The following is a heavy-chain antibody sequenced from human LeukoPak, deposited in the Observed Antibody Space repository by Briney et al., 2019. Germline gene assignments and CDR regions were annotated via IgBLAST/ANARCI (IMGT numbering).Heavy chain of an antibody. D-gene: IGHD3-10*01. J-gene: IGHJ4*02. V-gene: IGHV1-18*01. CDR3: AWANYGSGSYYYFDY. CDR1: GYTFTSYT. CDR2: ISAYNGNT. Sequence: ASVKVSCKASGYTFTSYTISWVRQAPGQGLEWMGWISAYNGNTNYAQKLQGRVTMTTDTSTSTAYMELRSLRSDDTAVYYCAWANYGSGSYYYFDYWGQGTLVTVSS.